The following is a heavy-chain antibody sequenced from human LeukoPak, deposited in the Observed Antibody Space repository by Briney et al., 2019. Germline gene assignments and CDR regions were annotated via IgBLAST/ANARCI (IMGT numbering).Heavy chain of an antibody. J-gene: IGHJ4*02. Sequence: GGSLRLSCAASGFGFGSYCMSWLRQAPGKGLEWVANIKQDGSVEYYVYSVKGRFTISRDNVKNSLCLQMNSLGDEDTAVYYCARDRGGDYFDYWDQGTLVTVSS. CDR1: GFGFGSYC. CDR2: IKQDGSVE. CDR3: ARDRGGDYFDY. V-gene: IGHV3-7*01. D-gene: IGHD3-10*01.